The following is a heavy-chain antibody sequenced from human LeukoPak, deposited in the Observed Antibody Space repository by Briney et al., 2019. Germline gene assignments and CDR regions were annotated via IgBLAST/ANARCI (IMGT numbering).Heavy chain of an antibody. CDR3: ARDWYYDFWSGFKWQLYTPNNWFDP. CDR1: GYTFTSYG. D-gene: IGHD3-3*01. Sequence: GASVKVSFKASGYTFTSYGISWVRQAPGQGLEWMGWISAYNGNTNYAQKLQGRVTMTTDTSTSTAYMELRSLRSDDTAVYYCARDWYYDFWSGFKWQLYTPNNWFDPWGQGTLVTVSS. V-gene: IGHV1-18*01. CDR2: ISAYNGNT. J-gene: IGHJ5*02.